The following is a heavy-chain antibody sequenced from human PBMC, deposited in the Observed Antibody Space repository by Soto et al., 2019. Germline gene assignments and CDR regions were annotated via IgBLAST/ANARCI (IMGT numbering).Heavy chain of an antibody. CDR2: IYHTGIT. D-gene: IGHD2-21*01. V-gene: IGHV4-4*02. Sequence: SETLSLTCTVSGTSISSTFWWAWVRQSPGKGLEWIGEIYHTGITKYNPSLKSRVSMSVDKANNQFSLELRSLTAADTAVYYCATVPPRIVVVFPDFPTWGQGALVAVSS. J-gene: IGHJ4*02. CDR3: ATVPPRIVVVFPDFPT. CDR1: GTSISSTFW.